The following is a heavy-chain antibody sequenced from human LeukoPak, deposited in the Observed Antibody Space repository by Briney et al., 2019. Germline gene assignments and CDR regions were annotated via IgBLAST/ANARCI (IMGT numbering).Heavy chain of an antibody. V-gene: IGHV3-23*01. CDR3: ARDRGRYYDSRGFYWGYYFDS. D-gene: IGHD3-22*01. Sequence: GGSLRLSCAASGLTFSSYAMSWVRQAPGKGLEWVSGISGSGGITYDADSVKGRFTISRDNSKNTLYLQMNSLRAEDTAVYYCARDRGRYYDSRGFYWGYYFDSWGQGILVTVST. CDR1: GLTFSSYA. J-gene: IGHJ4*02. CDR2: ISGSGGIT.